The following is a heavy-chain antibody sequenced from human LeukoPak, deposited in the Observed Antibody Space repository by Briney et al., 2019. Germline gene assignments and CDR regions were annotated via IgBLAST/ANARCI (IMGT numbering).Heavy chain of an antibody. Sequence: GGSLRLSCAASGFTLSSHSMNWVRQAPGKGLEWVASISSSSSYIYYADSVKGRFTISRDNAKNSLYLQMNSLRSEDTAVFYCARVGEYSTGMDVWGKGTTVTVSS. CDR1: GFTLSSHS. J-gene: IGHJ6*04. CDR2: ISSSSSYI. D-gene: IGHD6-6*01. CDR3: ARVGEYSTGMDV. V-gene: IGHV3-21*01.